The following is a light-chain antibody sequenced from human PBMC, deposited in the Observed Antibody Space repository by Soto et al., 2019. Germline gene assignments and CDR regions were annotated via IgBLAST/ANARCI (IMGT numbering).Light chain of an antibody. V-gene: IGKV1-5*03. J-gene: IGKJ1*01. CDR1: QSISSW. Sequence: DVQLSQSRSTLSASLENRVNNACRASQSISSWLAWHQQKPGKAPKLLISKASSLESGVPSRFSGSGSGTEFTLTISSLQPDDFATYYCQQYNSYWTFGRATKV. CDR2: KAS. CDR3: QQYNSYWT.